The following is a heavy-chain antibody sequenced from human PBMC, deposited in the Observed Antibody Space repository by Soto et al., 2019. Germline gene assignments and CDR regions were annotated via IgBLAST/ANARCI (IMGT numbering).Heavy chain of an antibody. D-gene: IGHD3-22*01. V-gene: IGHV1-58*01. CDR3: AAEDYRDRDSSGLFDN. CDR2: IVVGSGNT. J-gene: IGHJ4*02. Sequence: SVKVSCKASGFTFTSSAVQWVRQARGQRLEWIGWIVVGSGNTNYAQKFQERVTITRDMSTSTAYMELSSLRSEDTAVYYCAAEDYRDRDSSGLFDNWGQGSLVTVSS. CDR1: GFTFTSSA.